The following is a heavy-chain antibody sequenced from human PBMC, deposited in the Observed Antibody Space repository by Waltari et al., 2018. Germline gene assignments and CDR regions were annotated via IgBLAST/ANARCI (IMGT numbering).Heavy chain of an antibody. J-gene: IGHJ5*02. V-gene: IGHV3-30-3*01. CDR2: ISYDGSNK. CDR3: AREEAPVTTPNWFDP. Sequence: QVQLVESGGGVVQPGRSLRLSCAASGFTFSSYAMPWVRQAPGKGLEWVAVISYDGSNKYYADSVKGRFTISRDNSKNTLYLQMNSLRAEDTAVYYCAREEAPVTTPNWFDPWGQGTLVTVSS. CDR1: GFTFSSYA. D-gene: IGHD4-17*01.